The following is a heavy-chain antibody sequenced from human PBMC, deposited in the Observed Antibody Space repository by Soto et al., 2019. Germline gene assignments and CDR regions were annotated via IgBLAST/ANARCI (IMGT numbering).Heavy chain of an antibody. J-gene: IGHJ1*01. CDR2: INHSGST. CDR1: GGSFSGYY. V-gene: IGHV4-34*01. Sequence: TLSLTCAVYGGSFSGYYWSWIRQPPGKGLEWIGEINHSGSTNYNPSLKSRVTISVDTSKNQFSLKLSSVTAADTAVYYCARAHPPYYDFWSGYHKYFQHWGQGTLVTVSS. D-gene: IGHD3-3*01. CDR3: ARAHPPYYDFWSGYHKYFQH.